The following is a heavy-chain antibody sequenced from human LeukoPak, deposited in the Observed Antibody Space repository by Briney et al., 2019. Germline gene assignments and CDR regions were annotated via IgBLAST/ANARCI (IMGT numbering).Heavy chain of an antibody. J-gene: IGHJ6*03. CDR3: ARPVGATNYYHYMDV. CDR2: IYYSGST. Sequence: PSETLSLTCTVSGGSISSYYWSWIRQPPGKGLEWIGYIYYSGSTNYNPSLKSRVTISVDTSKNQFSLKLSSVTAADTAVYYCARPVGATNYYHYMDVWGTGTTVTVSS. D-gene: IGHD1-26*01. V-gene: IGHV4-59*08. CDR1: GGSISSYY.